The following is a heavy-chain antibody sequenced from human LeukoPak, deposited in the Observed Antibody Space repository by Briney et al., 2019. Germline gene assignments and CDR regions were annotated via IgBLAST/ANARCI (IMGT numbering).Heavy chain of an antibody. D-gene: IGHD6-13*01. CDR2: ISYDGSNK. CDR1: GFTFSSYA. J-gene: IGHJ4*02. V-gene: IGHV3-30*04. CDR3: ARDSSSSWYDY. Sequence: GGSLRLSCAASGFTFSSYAMHWVRQAPGKGLEWVAVISYDGSNKYYADSVKGRFTISRDNSKNTLYLQMNSLRAEDTAVYYCARDSSSSWYDYWGQGTLVTVPS.